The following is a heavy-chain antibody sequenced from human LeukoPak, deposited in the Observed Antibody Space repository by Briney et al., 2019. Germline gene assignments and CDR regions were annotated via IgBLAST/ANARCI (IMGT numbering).Heavy chain of an antibody. V-gene: IGHV3-74*01. D-gene: IGHD3-10*01. J-gene: IGHJ4*02. Sequence: AGGSLRLSCAASGFTFSSYWMPWVRQAPGKGLVWVSRINSYGSNTSYADSVKGRFTISRDNAKNTLYLQMNSLRAEDTAVYYCARGPHRITMVRGVIIAVEVSLDYWGQGTLVTVSS. CDR3: ARGPHRITMVRGVIIAVEVSLDY. CDR2: INSYGSNT. CDR1: GFTFSSYW.